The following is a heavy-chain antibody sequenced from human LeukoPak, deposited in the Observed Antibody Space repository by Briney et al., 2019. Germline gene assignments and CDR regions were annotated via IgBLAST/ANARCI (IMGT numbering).Heavy chain of an antibody. CDR1: GGSFSGYY. D-gene: IGHD6-19*01. J-gene: IGHJ3*02. CDR2: IYYSGST. V-gene: IGHV4-59*01. CDR3: AREWWQWLVHALDI. Sequence: PSETLSLTCAVYGGSFSGYYWSWIRQPPGKGLEWIGYIYYSGSTNYNPSLKSRVTISVDTSKNQFSLKLSSVTAADTAVYYCAREWWQWLVHALDIWGQGTMVTVSS.